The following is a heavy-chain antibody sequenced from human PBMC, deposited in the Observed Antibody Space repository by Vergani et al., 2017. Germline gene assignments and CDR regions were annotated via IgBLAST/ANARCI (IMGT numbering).Heavy chain of an antibody. V-gene: IGHV4-59*01. D-gene: IGHD6-13*01. CDR3: ASAIAAAGPIIWFDP. Sequence: QVQLQESGPGLVKPSETLSLTCTVSGGSISSYYWSWIRQPPGKGLEWIGYIYYSGSTNYNPSLQSRVTISVDTSKNQFSLKLSSVTAADTAVYYCASAIAAAGPIIWFDPWGQGTLVTVSS. J-gene: IGHJ5*02. CDR2: IYYSGST. CDR1: GGSISSYY.